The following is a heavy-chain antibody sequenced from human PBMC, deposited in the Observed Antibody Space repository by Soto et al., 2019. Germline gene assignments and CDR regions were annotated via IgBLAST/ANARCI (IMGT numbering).Heavy chain of an antibody. CDR1: GFPFSIYS. D-gene: IGHD6-19*01. J-gene: IGHJ4*02. V-gene: IGHV3-48*02. Sequence: EVQLVESGGGLVQPGGSLRLTCAASGFPFSIYSMNWVRQAPGKVLEWSSYITSDTNTIKYADSVKGRFTISRDNAKNLVYLQMNRLRDEDTAVYFCARSVEVHFDYWGQGTVVTVSS. CDR2: ITSDTNTI. CDR3: ARSVEVHFDY.